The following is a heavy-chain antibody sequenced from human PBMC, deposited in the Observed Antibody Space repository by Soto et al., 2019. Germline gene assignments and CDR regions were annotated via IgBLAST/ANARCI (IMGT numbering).Heavy chain of an antibody. V-gene: IGHV4-31*03. Sequence: PSETLSLTCSVSGGSISSGGYYWSWIRQHPGKGLEWIGYIYQSGTTRYNPSLKSRVTISVDTSRTQFSLRLTSVTAADTAVYYCSRRHRGTPDYRGQGTPVPVSA. J-gene: IGHJ4*02. D-gene: IGHD2-15*01. CDR1: GGSISSGGYY. CDR3: SRRHRGTPDY. CDR2: IYQSGTT.